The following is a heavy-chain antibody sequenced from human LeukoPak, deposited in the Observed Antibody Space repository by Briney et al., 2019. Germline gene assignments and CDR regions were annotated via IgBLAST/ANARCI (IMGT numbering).Heavy chain of an antibody. J-gene: IGHJ4*02. CDR2: INSGGTVT. V-gene: IGHV3-74*01. Sequence: GGSLRLSCAASGFTFSDFWMHWDRQAPGKGLVWVSRINSGGTVTNYADSVKGRLTISRDNAKNSLYLQMNSLRAEDTAVYYCARASGSYCFDYWGQGTLVTVSS. D-gene: IGHD1-26*01. CDR3: ARASGSYCFDY. CDR1: GFTFSDFW.